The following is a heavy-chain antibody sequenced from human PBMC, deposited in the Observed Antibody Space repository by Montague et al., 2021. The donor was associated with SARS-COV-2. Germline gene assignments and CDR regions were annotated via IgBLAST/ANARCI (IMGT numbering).Heavy chain of an antibody. J-gene: IGHJ3*02. V-gene: IGHV3-74*01. CDR2: INSDGSST. CDR3: ARAPRRHYYDSTGFDAFDI. Sequence: SLRLSCAASVFTFRRYWLHWVRQAPGKGLVWVSRINSDGSSTTYADSVKGRFAISRDNAKNTLYLQMNSLRAEDTAVYYCARAPRRHYYDSTGFDAFDIWGQGTMVTVSS. D-gene: IGHD3-22*01. CDR1: VFTFRRYW.